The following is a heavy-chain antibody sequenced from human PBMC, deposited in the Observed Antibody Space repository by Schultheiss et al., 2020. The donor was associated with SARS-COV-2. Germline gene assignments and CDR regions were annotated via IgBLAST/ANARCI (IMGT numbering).Heavy chain of an antibody. CDR2: INHSGST. CDR3: ARQSYYYDSSGYPNWFDP. Sequence: SETLSLTCTVSGGSISSYYWSWIRQPPGKGLEWIGEINHSGSTNYNPSLKSRVTISVDTSKNQFSLKLSSVTAADTAVYYCARQSYYYDSSGYPNWFDPWGQGTLVTVAS. CDR1: GGSISSYY. J-gene: IGHJ5*02. V-gene: IGHV4-34*01. D-gene: IGHD3-22*01.